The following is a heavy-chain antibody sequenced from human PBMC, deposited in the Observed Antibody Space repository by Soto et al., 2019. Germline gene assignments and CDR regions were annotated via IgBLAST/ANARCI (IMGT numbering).Heavy chain of an antibody. D-gene: IGHD6-19*01. J-gene: IGHJ4*02. CDR1: GFTFSNFW. CDR3: ARVRLGGYFDL. Sequence: PGGSLRLSCAASGFTFSNFWMDWVRQAPGKGLEWVANIKQDGTEKSYVDSVKGRFTISRDNAENSLCLQMNSLRAEDTATYFCARVRLGGYFDLWGQGTLVTVSS. CDR2: IKQDGTEK. V-gene: IGHV3-7*02.